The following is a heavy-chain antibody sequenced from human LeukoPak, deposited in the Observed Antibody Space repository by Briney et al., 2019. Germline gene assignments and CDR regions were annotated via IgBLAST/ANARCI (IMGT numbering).Heavy chain of an antibody. V-gene: IGHV3-43*01. D-gene: IGHD1-26*01. CDR2: ISWDGGST. CDR1: GFTFDDYT. J-gene: IGHJ5*02. CDR3: AKGRGSSGWWFDH. Sequence: GGSLRLSCAASGFTFDDYTMHWVRQAPGKGLEWVSLISWDGGSTYYADSVKGRFTISRDNSKNSLYLQMNSLRTEDTALYYCAKGRGSSGWWFDHWGQGTLVTVSS.